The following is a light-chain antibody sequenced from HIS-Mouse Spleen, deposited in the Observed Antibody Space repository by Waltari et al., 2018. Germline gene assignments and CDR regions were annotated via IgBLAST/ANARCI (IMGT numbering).Light chain of an antibody. Sequence: QSALTQPASVSGSPGQSLTISCTGTSSAVGSYNYVSWYQQHPGKAPKLMIYEVSNRPSGVSNRFSGSKSGNTASLTISGLQAEDEADYYCSSYTSSSTLVVFGGGTKLTVL. CDR1: SSAVGSYNY. J-gene: IGLJ2*01. V-gene: IGLV2-14*01. CDR2: EVS. CDR3: SSYTSSSTLVV.